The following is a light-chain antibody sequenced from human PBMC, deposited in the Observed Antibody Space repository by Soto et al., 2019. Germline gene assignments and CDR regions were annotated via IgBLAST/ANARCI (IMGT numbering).Light chain of an antibody. CDR1: QSVDIN. J-gene: IGKJ2*01. CDR3: QQYHDWYT. Sequence: EIVMTQSPATLSVSPGERVTLSCRASQSVDINLAWFQQKPGQAPRLLIYGASTRATGIPARFSGSGSGTEFTLTISSLQSEDFAVYYCQQYHDWYTFGPGTELEIK. CDR2: GAS. V-gene: IGKV3-15*01.